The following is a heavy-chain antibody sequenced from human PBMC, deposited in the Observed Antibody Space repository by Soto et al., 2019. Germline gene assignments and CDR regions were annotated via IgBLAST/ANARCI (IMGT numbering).Heavy chain of an antibody. Sequence: QVQLVQSGAEVKKPGASVKVSCKVSGYTLTELSMHWVRQAPGKGLEWMGGFDPEDGETIYAQKFQGRVTLTEDKPTDTAQMEVSSLRCEATAVYYWAAVGRYSSGRHLDYGGQGTLVTVSS. CDR1: GYTLTELS. V-gene: IGHV1-24*01. CDR3: AAVGRYSSGRHLDY. J-gene: IGHJ4*02. CDR2: FDPEDGET. D-gene: IGHD6-19*01.